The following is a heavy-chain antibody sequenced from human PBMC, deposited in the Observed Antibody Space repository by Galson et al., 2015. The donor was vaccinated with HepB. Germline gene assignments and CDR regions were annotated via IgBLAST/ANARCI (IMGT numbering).Heavy chain of an antibody. CDR2: INPSGGST. Sequence: SVKVSCKASGYTFTSYYMHWVRQAPGQGLEWMGIINPSGGSTSYAQKFQGRVTMTRDTSTSTAYMELRSLRSDDTAVYYCARDGVAAAGTFFDYWGQGTLVTVSS. CDR3: ARDGVAAAGTFFDY. J-gene: IGHJ4*02. V-gene: IGHV1-46*01. D-gene: IGHD6-13*01. CDR1: GYTFTSYY.